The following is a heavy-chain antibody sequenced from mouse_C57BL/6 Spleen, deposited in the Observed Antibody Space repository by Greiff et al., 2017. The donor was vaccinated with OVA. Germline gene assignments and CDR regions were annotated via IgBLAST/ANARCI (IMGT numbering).Heavy chain of an antibody. D-gene: IGHD2-1*01. CDR3: AVVYGNYWFAY. J-gene: IGHJ3*01. CDR2: IDPSDSYN. V-gene: IGHV1-50*01. CDR1: GYTFTSYW. Sequence: VQLQQPGAELVKPGASVKLSCKASGYTFTSYWMQWVKQRPGQGLVWIGEIDPSDSYNNYNQKFKGKATLTVDPSTSTAYMQLSSLTSEDSAVYYCAVVYGNYWFAYWGQGTLVTVSA.